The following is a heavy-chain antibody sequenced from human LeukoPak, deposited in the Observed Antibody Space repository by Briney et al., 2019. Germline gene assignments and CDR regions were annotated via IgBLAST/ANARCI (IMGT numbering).Heavy chain of an antibody. Sequence: SETLSLTCAVYGGSFSGYYWSWIRQPPGKGLEWIGYIYYSGSTNYNPSLKSRVTISVDTSKNQFSLKLSSVTAADTAVYYCATYSSGWYWSWFDPWGQGTLVTVSS. D-gene: IGHD6-19*01. J-gene: IGHJ5*02. V-gene: IGHV4-59*08. CDR3: ATYSSGWYWSWFDP. CDR2: IYYSGST. CDR1: GGSFSGYY.